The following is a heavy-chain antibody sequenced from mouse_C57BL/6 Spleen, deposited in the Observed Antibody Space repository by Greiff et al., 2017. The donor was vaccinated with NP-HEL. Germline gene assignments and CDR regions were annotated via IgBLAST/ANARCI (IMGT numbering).Heavy chain of an antibody. J-gene: IGHJ2*01. Sequence: VQLQESGAELVKPGASVKLSCKASGYTFTEYTIHWVKQRSGQGLEWIGWFYPGSGSIKYNEKFKDKATLTADKSSSTVYMELSRLTSEDSAVYFCARREEGPYYGSSFDDWGQGTTLTVSS. CDR3: ARREEGPYYGSSFDD. V-gene: IGHV1-62-2*01. D-gene: IGHD1-1*01. CDR1: GYTFTEYT. CDR2: FYPGSGSI.